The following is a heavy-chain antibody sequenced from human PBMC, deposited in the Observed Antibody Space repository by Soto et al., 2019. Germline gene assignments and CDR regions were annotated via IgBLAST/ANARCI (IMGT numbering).Heavy chain of an antibody. Sequence: ASVKVSCKSSGGTFSSHSINWVRQAPGQGLEWMGGIIPIFGPANFAKKFQGRVTITADESTTTAYMELSSLTSEDTAVYYCASGSFTSTGGRIGYHYNAMDVWGQGTTVTVSS. V-gene: IGHV1-69*13. J-gene: IGHJ6*02. CDR3: ASGSFTSTGGRIGYHYNAMDV. D-gene: IGHD1-1*01. CDR1: GGTFSSHS. CDR2: IIPIFGPA.